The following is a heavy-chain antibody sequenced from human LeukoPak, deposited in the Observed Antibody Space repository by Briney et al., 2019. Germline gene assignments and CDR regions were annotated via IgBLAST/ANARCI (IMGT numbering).Heavy chain of an antibody. CDR2: ITSRSTI. CDR3: ARRVSGSYLDY. J-gene: IGHJ4*02. CDR1: GFVCSNYG. V-gene: IGHV3-48*02. Sequence: PGWSLRLSFAASGFVCSNYGMNWVRQAPGKGLEWVSCITSRSTIYYADSVKGRFTISRDNVKNSLYLEMNSLRDDDTAVYYCARRVSGSYLDYWGQGILVTVSS. D-gene: IGHD3-10*01.